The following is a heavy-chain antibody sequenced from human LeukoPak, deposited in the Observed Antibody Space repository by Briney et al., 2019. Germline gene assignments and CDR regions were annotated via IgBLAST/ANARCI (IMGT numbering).Heavy chain of an antibody. Sequence: SETLSLTCTVSGGSISSGGYYWSWIRQRPGKGLEWIGFFYYSGGTYYNPSLKSRLTKSGDTSNNQFSLKLRSVTAADTAVYYCAKGGRAPDYWGQGTLVTVSS. V-gene: IGHV4-31*03. CDR2: FYYSGGT. CDR1: GGSISSGGYY. J-gene: IGHJ4*02. D-gene: IGHD1-26*01. CDR3: AKGGRAPDY.